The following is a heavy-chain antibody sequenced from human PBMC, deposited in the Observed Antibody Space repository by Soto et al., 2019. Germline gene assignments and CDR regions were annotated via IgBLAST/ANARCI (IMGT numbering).Heavy chain of an antibody. D-gene: IGHD3-10*01. CDR2: ISTDTGET. CDR3: ARGGDGFDVFDF. CDR1: GYTFTNVG. Sequence: QVRLMQSGSDVKRPGASVKVSCKASGYTFTNVGMNWVRQAPGQGLEWIGWISTDTGETNYAQKFQGRVTITTDTSTSTAYMDMRNLISNDTAVYYCARGGDGFDVFDFWGQGTVVIVSS. J-gene: IGHJ4*02. V-gene: IGHV1-18*01.